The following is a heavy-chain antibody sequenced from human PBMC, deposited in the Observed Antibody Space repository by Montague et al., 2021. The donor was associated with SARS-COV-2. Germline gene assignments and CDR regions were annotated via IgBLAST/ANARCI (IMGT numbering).Heavy chain of an antibody. CDR1: GGSFSGYC. V-gene: IGHV4-34*01. J-gene: IGHJ6*02. CDR2: VTHRENT. Sequence: SETLSLTCAVYGGSFSGYCWSWIRQPPGKGLEWIGEVTHRENTNYNPSLKSPVTISLDTSNNHFSLKLSSVTAADTAVYYCAREGPPLEMATVDYYCMDVWGQGTTVTVSS. CDR3: AREGPPLEMATVDYYCMDV. D-gene: IGHD5-24*01.